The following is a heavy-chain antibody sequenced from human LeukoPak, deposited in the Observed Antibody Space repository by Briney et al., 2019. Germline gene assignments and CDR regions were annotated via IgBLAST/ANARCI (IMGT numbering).Heavy chain of an antibody. CDR2: INTGNGNT. Sequence: ASVKVSCKTSGYTFTSYAMHWVRQAPGQRLEWMGWINTGNGNTKYSQKLQGRVTITRDTSASTAYMELSSLRSEDTAAYYCAREVSKGYGMDVWGQGTTVTVSS. V-gene: IGHV1-3*04. J-gene: IGHJ6*02. CDR1: GYTFTSYA. CDR3: AREVSKGYGMDV.